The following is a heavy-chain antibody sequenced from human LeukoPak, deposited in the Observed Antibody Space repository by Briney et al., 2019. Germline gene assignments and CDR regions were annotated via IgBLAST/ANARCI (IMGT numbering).Heavy chain of an antibody. CDR1: GFTFSSYA. CDR3: AKDRYSSSWYGSYYFDY. J-gene: IGHJ4*02. D-gene: IGHD6-13*01. CDR2: ISGSGGST. Sequence: PGGSLRLSCAASGFTFSSYAMSWVRQAPGKGLEWVSAISGSGGSTCYADSVKGRFTISRDNSKNTLYLQMNSLRAEDTAVYYCAKDRYSSSWYGSYYFDYWGQGTLVTVSS. V-gene: IGHV3-23*01.